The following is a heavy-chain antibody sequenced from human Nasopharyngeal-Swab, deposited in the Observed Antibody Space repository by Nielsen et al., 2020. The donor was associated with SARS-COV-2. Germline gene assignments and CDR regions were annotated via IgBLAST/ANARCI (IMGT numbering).Heavy chain of an antibody. J-gene: IGHJ5*02. CDR2: ISAYNGNT. CDR3: AREGGRGYCSSTSCHAWFDP. V-gene: IGHV1-18*01. Sequence: VRQAPGQGLEWMGWISAYNGNTNYAQKLQGRVTMTTDTSTSTAYMELRSLRSDDTAVYYCAREGGRGYCSSTSCHAWFDPWGQGTLVTVSS. D-gene: IGHD2-2*01.